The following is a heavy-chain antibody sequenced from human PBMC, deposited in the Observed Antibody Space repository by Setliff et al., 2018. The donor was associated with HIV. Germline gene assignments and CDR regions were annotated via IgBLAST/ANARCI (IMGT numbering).Heavy chain of an antibody. CDR1: GGSISSYY. J-gene: IGHJ5*02. D-gene: IGHD1-7*01. CDR2: IYTSGST. CDR3: ARDRSGNWYYFGFDP. V-gene: IGHV4-4*07. Sequence: SETLSLTCTVSGGSISSYYWSWIRQPAGKGLEWIGRIYTSGSTNYNPSLKSRVTMSVDTSKNQFSLRLSSVTAADTAVYYCARDRSGNWYYFGFDPWGQGTLVTVSS.